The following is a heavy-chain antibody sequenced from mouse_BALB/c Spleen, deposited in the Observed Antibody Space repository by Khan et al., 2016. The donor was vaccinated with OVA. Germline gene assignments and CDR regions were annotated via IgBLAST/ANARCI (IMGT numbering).Heavy chain of an antibody. J-gene: IGHJ3*01. V-gene: IGHV5-6*02. CDR1: GFTFSTYG. CDR3: VRLAYYYDSEGFAY. CDR2: VTTGGSYT. Sequence: DVKLVESGGDLVKPGGSLKLSCAASGFTFSTYGMSWVRQTPDKRLEWVATVTTGGSYTYYPDSVKGRFTISRDNAKNTLYLQMSSLKSEDTAMFYCVRLAYYYDSEGFAYWGQGTLVTVSA. D-gene: IGHD1-1*01.